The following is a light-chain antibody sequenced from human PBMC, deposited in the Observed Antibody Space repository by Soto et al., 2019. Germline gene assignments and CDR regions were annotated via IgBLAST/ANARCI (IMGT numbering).Light chain of an antibody. J-gene: IGKJ1*01. V-gene: IGKV3D-15*01. Sequence: EIVVTQSPSTLSVYPWERATLSCRASQSVSSNLAWYQQKPGQAPRLLIYDASNRATGIPARFSGSGSGTDFTLTISSLEPEDFAVYYCQQYGSSGTFGQGTKVDIK. CDR3: QQYGSSGT. CDR1: QSVSSN. CDR2: DAS.